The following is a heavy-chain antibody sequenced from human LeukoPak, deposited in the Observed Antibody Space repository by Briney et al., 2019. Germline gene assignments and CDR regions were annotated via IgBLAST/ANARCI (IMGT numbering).Heavy chain of an antibody. V-gene: IGHV1-3*01. CDR2: INAGNGNT. Sequence: ASVKVSCKASGYTFTSYAMHWVRQAPGQRLEWMGWINAGNGNTKYSQKFQGRVTITRDTSASTAYMELSSLRSEDTAVYYCARDPGIIVGATTYFDYWGQGTLVTVSS. CDR1: GYTFTSYA. J-gene: IGHJ4*02. CDR3: ARDPGIIVGATTYFDY. D-gene: IGHD1-26*01.